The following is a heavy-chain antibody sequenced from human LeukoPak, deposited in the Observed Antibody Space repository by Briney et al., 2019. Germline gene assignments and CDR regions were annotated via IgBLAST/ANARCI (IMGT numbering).Heavy chain of an antibody. D-gene: IGHD6-13*01. CDR3: ARDQGSLTRSWYTGY. J-gene: IGHJ4*02. CDR2: INPYNGDT. V-gene: IGHV1-2*06. CDR1: GYTFTGYH. Sequence: ASVKVSCKASGYTFTGYHIHWVRQAPGQGLEWMGRINPYNGDTNFAQKFQGRVTMTRDTSITTAYVDLSSLTPDDTAVYFCARDQGSLTRSWYTGYWGQGTQVTVSS.